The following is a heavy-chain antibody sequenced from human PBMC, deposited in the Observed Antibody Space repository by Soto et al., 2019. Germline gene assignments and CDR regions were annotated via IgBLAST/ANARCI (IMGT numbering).Heavy chain of an antibody. CDR1: GFTLSNYG. CDR2: ISYDGSNT. J-gene: IGHJ3*02. Sequence: PGGSMRLSCVASGFTLSNYGMHWVRQAPGKGLEWVAVISYDGSNTYYADSVKGRFTISRDKSRNTLYLQMNILRAEDTAVYYCARQLGMGAFDIWGQGTMVTVS. D-gene: IGHD7-27*01. V-gene: IGHV3-30*03. CDR3: ARQLGMGAFDI.